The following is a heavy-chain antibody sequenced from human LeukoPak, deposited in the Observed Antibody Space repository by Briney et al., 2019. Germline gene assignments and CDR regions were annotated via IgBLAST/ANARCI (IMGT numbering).Heavy chain of an antibody. CDR1: GFTFSGSA. Sequence: GGSLTLSCAASGFTFSGSALHWVRQASGQGLEWVGRIRSKANGDATSYGASVKGRFTISRDDSKNTLYLQMNSLRAEDTAVYYCAKSLLWFGEGFDYWGQGTLVTVSS. J-gene: IGHJ4*02. CDR2: IRSKANGDAT. V-gene: IGHV3-73*01. CDR3: AKSLLWFGEGFDY. D-gene: IGHD3-10*01.